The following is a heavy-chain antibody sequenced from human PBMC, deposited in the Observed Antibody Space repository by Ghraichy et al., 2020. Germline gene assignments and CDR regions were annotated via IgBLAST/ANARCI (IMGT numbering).Heavy chain of an antibody. J-gene: IGHJ4*02. CDR2: ISWNSGSI. Sequence: GGSLRLSCVGSGFFFGDYVMHWVRQAPGKGLEWVSGISWNSGSIGYADSVKGRFIISRDNAKNSVYLQMNSLSAEDTALYYCAKDRGGYGPIDYWGQGTLVTVSS. CDR3: AKDRGGYGPIDY. CDR1: GFFFGDYV. D-gene: IGHD5-18*01. V-gene: IGHV3-9*01.